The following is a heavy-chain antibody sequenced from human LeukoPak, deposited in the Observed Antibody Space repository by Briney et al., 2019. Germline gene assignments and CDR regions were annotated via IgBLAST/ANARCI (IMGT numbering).Heavy chain of an antibody. CDR2: IYTSGST. V-gene: IGHV4-4*07. CDR1: GGSISSYY. J-gene: IGHJ6*03. Sequence: PSETLSPTCTVSGGSISSYYWSWIRQPAGKGLEWIGRIYTSGSTNYNPSLKSRVTMSVDTSKNQFSLKLSSVTAADTAVYYCARDYCSSTSCYGDYYYYYYMDVWGKGTTVTVSS. CDR3: ARDYCSSTSCYGDYYYYYYMDV. D-gene: IGHD2-2*01.